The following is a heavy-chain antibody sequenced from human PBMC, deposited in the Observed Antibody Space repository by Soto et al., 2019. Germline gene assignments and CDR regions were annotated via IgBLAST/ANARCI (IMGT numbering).Heavy chain of an antibody. V-gene: IGHV1-46*03. CDR3: AGGLGFLEWLLTWFDP. J-gene: IGHJ5*02. D-gene: IGHD3-3*01. CDR1: GYTFTSYY. CDR2: INPSGGST. Sequence: ASVKVSCKASGYTFTSYYMHWVRQAPGQGLEWMGIINPSGGSTSYAQKFQGRVTMTRDTSTSTVYMELSSLRSEDTAVYYCAGGLGFLEWLLTWFDPWGQGTLVTVSS.